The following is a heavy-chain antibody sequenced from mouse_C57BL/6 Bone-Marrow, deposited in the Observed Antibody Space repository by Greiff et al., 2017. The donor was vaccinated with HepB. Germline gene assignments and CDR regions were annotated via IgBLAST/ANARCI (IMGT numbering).Heavy chain of an antibody. Sequence: EVQLQQSVAELVRPGASVKLSCTASGFNIKNTYMHWVKQRPEQGLEWIGRIDPANGNTKYAPKFPGKATITEDTSSNTAYLQLSSLTSEDTAIYYCASIYYDYLYAMDYWGQGTSVTVSS. D-gene: IGHD2-4*01. CDR1: GFNIKNTY. V-gene: IGHV14-3*01. CDR2: IDPANGNT. J-gene: IGHJ4*01. CDR3: ASIYYDYLYAMDY.